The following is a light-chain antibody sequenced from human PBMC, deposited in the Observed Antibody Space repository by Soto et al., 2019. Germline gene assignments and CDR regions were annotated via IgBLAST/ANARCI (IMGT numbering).Light chain of an antibody. CDR1: QSVRSNY. CDR2: GAS. CDR3: EQYEGSPYT. V-gene: IGKV3-20*01. J-gene: IGKJ2*01. Sequence: EIVLTQSPGTLSLSRGERATLSCRASQSVRSNYLAGYQQKPGQAPRLLIYGASSRATGIPYRFSGTGSWRDFTLTISSLEPDDVAAEYYEQYEGSPYTFGQGTKVEIK.